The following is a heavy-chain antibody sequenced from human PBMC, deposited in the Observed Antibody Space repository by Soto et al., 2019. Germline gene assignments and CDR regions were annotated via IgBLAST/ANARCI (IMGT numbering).Heavy chain of an antibody. Sequence: GGSLRLSCAASGFNFSSYAMSWVRQAPGKGLEWVSTISGRGGNTHYADSVKGRFTISRDNSKNTLYLQMNSLRAEDTAVYYCAKVAPYCSSTTCYIDYWGQGTLVTVSS. CDR2: ISGRGGNT. V-gene: IGHV3-23*01. CDR3: AKVAPYCSSTTCYIDY. CDR1: GFNFSSYA. J-gene: IGHJ4*02. D-gene: IGHD2-2*01.